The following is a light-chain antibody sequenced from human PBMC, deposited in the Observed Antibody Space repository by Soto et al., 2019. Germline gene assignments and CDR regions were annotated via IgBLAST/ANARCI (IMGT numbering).Light chain of an antibody. CDR3: QQYSNYSFT. Sequence: DIQMTQSPSSLSASVGDKVTITCQASHDITNSLNWYQQRPGKAPKLLIHDAGTLESGVPSRFSGSGSGTNFTLTSSSLQPEDFGTYYCQQYSNYSFTFGPGTKVDIK. CDR1: HDITNS. V-gene: IGKV1-33*01. CDR2: DAG. J-gene: IGKJ3*01.